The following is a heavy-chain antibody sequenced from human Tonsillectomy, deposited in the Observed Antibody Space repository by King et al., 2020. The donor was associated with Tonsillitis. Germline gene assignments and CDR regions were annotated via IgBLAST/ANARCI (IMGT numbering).Heavy chain of an antibody. V-gene: IGHV2-5*02. CDR2: IYWDDEK. CDR1: GFSLSTHGVG. CDR3: AHRLDYYDSSGYFDY. D-gene: IGHD3-22*01. J-gene: IGHJ4*02. Sequence: TLQESGPTLVKPTQTLTLTCAFSGFSLSTHGVGVGWIRQPPGKALEWLALIYWDDEKRYSPSLKSRLTITKDTSKNQVVLTMTNVDPVDTATYYCAHRLDYYDSSGYFDYWGQGTLVTVSS.